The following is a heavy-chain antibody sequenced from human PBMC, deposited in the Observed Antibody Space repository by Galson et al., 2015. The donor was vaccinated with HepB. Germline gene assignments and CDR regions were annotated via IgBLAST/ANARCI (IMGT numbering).Heavy chain of an antibody. CDR2: IYFDGTT. J-gene: IGHJ5*02. CDR1: GGAISTANYF. V-gene: IGHV4-39*01. CDR3: ARRFRRRTAKRRYRPNNWFDP. D-gene: IGHD2-21*02. Sequence: ETLSLTCAVSGGAISTANYFWEWIRQPPGTGLEWIGGIYFDGTTSYTSSFKSRVSISIDTSKNQFSLKLTSVTATDTAVYYCARRFRRRTAKRRYRPNNWFDPWGQGTLVVVSS.